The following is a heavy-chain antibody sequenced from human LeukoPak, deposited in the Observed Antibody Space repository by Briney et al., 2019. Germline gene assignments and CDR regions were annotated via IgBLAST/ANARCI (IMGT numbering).Heavy chain of an antibody. CDR2: IYTSGST. J-gene: IGHJ2*01. CDR1: GGSISSYY. CDR3: ARVVAGYSSGLGLYWYFDL. Sequence: SETLSLTCTVSGGSISSYYWSWIRQPAGKGLEWIGRIYTSGSTNYNPSLKSRVTMSVDTSKNQFSLKLCSVTAADTAVYYCARVVAGYSSGLGLYWYFDLWGRGTLVTVSS. D-gene: IGHD6-19*01. V-gene: IGHV4-4*07.